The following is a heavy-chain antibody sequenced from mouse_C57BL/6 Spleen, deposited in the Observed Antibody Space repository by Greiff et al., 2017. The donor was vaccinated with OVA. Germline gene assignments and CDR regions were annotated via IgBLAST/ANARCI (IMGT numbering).Heavy chain of an antibody. J-gene: IGHJ2*01. CDR3: ARDYYGSSLPVDY. CDR1: GYTFTDYN. V-gene: IGHV1-22*01. D-gene: IGHD1-1*01. Sequence: EVQLQQSGPELVKPGASVKMSCKASGYTFTDYNMHWVKQSHGKSLEWIGYINPNTGGTSYNQKFKGKATLTVNKSSSTAYMELRSLTSEDSAVYYGARDYYGSSLPVDYWGQGTTLTVSS. CDR2: INPNTGGT.